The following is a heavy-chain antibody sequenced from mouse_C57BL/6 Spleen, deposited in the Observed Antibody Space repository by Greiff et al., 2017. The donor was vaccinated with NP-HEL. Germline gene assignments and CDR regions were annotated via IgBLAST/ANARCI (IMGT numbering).Heavy chain of an antibody. V-gene: IGHV1-50*01. Sequence: QVQLQQSGAELVKPGASVKLSCKASGYTFTSYWMQWVKQRPGQGLEWIGEIDPSDSYTNYNQKFKGKATLTVDTSSSTAYMQLSSLTSEDSAVYYCARGPYRCYFDYWGQGTTLTVSS. D-gene: IGHD2-10*01. CDR1: GYTFTSYW. J-gene: IGHJ2*01. CDR3: ARGPYRCYFDY. CDR2: IDPSDSYT.